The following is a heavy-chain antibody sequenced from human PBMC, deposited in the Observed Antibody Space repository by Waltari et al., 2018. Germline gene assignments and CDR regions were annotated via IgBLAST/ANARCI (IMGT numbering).Heavy chain of an antibody. J-gene: IGHJ4*02. CDR1: GFTFSTYG. V-gene: IGHV3-30*18. Sequence: QVQLVGSGGGVVQPGRSLRLSCEASGFTFSTYGMTWVSQAPGKGLEWVAVISYDGSNKYYADSVKGRFTISRDNSKNTLYLQMNSLRAEDTAVYYCAKDQRSSSWYGVFDYWGQGTLVTVSS. D-gene: IGHD6-13*01. CDR2: ISYDGSNK. CDR3: AKDQRSSSWYGVFDY.